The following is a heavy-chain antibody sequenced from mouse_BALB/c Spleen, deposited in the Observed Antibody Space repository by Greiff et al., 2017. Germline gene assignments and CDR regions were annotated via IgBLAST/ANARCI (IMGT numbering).Heavy chain of an antibody. D-gene: IGHD2-4*01. V-gene: IGHV5-9-4*01. J-gene: IGHJ4*01. Sequence: EVKVVESGGGLVKPGGSLKLSCAASGFTFSSYAMSWVRQSPEKRLEWVAEISSGGSYTYYPDTVTGRSTISRDNAKNTLYLEMSSLRSEDTAMYYCARDGITNAMDYWGQGTSVTVSS. CDR1: GFTFSSYA. CDR2: ISSGGSYT. CDR3: ARDGITNAMDY.